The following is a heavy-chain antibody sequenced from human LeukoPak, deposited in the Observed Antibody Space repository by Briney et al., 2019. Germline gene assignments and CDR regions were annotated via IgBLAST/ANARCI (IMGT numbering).Heavy chain of an antibody. Sequence: GVSLRLSCAASGFTVSAYAMAWIRQAPGKGLEWVSTIYDDNTYYADSVKGRFAISTDNSKNTLYLQMNSLRVEDTAVYFCAARKVRGVWFYLGYWGQGTLVTVSS. V-gene: IGHV3-23*01. D-gene: IGHD3-10*01. CDR3: AARKVRGVWFYLGY. CDR1: GFTVSAYA. J-gene: IGHJ4*02. CDR2: IYDDNT.